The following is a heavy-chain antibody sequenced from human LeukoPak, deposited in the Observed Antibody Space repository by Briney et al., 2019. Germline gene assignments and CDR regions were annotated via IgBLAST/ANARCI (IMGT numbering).Heavy chain of an antibody. J-gene: IGHJ4*02. Sequence: PSETLSLTCTVSGGSISSYYWSWIRQPPGKGLEWMGYIYYSGSTNYNPSLKSRVTISVDTSKNQFSLKLSSVTAADTAVYYCARRGLYYYGSGSYLGYWGQGTLVTVSS. CDR2: IYYSGST. V-gene: IGHV4-59*01. CDR1: GGSISSYY. CDR3: ARRGLYYYGSGSYLGY. D-gene: IGHD3-10*01.